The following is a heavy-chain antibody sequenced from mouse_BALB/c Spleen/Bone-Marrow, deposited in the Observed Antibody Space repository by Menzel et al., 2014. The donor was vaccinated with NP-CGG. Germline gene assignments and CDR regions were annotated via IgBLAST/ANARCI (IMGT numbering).Heavy chain of an antibody. Sequence: VQLQQSGAELVKPGASVKLSCTASGFNIKDTFMHWVKQRPEQGLEWIGRIDPANGITKYDPKFQGKATITADTSSNTAYLQLSSLTSEDTAVYYCAAYYYGRGGFAYWGKGTLVTVSA. CDR3: AAYYYGRGGFAY. CDR2: IDPANGIT. J-gene: IGHJ3*01. D-gene: IGHD1-1*01. CDR1: GFNIKDTF. V-gene: IGHV14-3*02.